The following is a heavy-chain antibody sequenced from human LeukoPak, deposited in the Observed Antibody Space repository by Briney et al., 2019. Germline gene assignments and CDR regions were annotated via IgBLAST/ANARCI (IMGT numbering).Heavy chain of an antibody. CDR2: INPNSGRT. CDR1: GHTFTGYY. J-gene: IGHJ3*02. CDR3: ARDPDAFDI. V-gene: IGHV1-2*02. Sequence: ASVKVSCKASGHTFTGYYMHWVRQAPGQGLEWMGRINPNSGRTNYAQKFQDRVTMTRDTSISTAYMELSRLRSDDTAVYYCARDPDAFDIWGQGTMVTVSS.